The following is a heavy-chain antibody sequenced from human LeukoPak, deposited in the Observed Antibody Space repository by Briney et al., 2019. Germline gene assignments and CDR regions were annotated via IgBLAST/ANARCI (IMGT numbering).Heavy chain of an antibody. V-gene: IGHV3-30*02. CDR3: ATGCGDLAAFDI. Sequence: PGGSLRLSCAASGFTFCSFSMDRHGQAPGKGLEWGAFIRYDGNNKDYADSVKGRFTISRYNSKNTLYLQMNSLRVEGTAWYYCATGCGDLAAFDIWGQGTMVTVSS. J-gene: IGHJ3*02. CDR1: GFTFCSFS. CDR2: IRYDGNNK. D-gene: IGHD4-17*01.